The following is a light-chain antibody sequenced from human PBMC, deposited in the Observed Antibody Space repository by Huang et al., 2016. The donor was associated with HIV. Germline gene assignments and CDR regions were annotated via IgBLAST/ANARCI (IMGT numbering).Light chain of an antibody. CDR1: QSISNN. V-gene: IGKV3-15*01. CDR2: DAS. CDR3: QQYNTWPRT. Sequence: IVMTQSTATLSVSPGERATLSCRASQSISNNLDWYQQKHGQAPRALIYDASTRATGIPCRFSGSGSGTEFTLTISSLQSEDFAIYYCQQYNTWPRTFGQGTKVELK. J-gene: IGKJ1*01.